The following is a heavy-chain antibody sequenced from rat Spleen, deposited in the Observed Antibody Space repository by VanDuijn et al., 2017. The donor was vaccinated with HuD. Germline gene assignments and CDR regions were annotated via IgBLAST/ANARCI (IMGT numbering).Heavy chain of an antibody. CDR3: TRHGYPGGITNWFAY. CDR2: ISYDGIST. V-gene: IGHV5-7*01. Sequence: EVRLVESGGGLVQPGRSMKLSCAASGCTFSDYYMAWVRQAPTKGLEWVATISYDGISTYYRDSVGGRFPISSDNAKTTLYLQMESLSSEDTATYSCTRHGYPGGITNWFAYWGQGTLVTVSS. D-gene: IGHD1-4*01. J-gene: IGHJ3*01. CDR1: GCTFSDYY.